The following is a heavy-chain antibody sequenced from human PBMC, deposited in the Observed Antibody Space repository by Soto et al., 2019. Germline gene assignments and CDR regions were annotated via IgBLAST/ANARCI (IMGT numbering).Heavy chain of an antibody. J-gene: IGHJ4*02. V-gene: IGHV5-10-1*01. CDR3: ASYYYGSGSYYGYGGFDY. D-gene: IGHD3-10*01. CDR2: IDPSDSYT. Sequence: PVESLKISGKGSGYSFTSYWISWVRQMPGKGLEWMGRIDPSDSYTNYSPSFQGHVTISADKSISTAYLQWSSLRASDTAMYYCASYYYGSGSYYGYGGFDYWGQGTLVTVSS. CDR1: GYSFTSYW.